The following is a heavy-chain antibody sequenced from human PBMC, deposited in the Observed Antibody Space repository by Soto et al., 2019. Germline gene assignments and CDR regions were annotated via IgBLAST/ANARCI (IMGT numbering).Heavy chain of an antibody. Sequence: ASVKVSCKASGYTFTSYYMHWVRQAPGHGLEWMGIINPSGGSTSYAQKCQGRGTMTRDTSTSTVYMERSSRRSEDTAVYYCARDQLRFLEWLPYYYYYGMDVWGQGTTVTVSS. CDR2: INPSGGST. CDR3: ARDQLRFLEWLPYYYYYGMDV. J-gene: IGHJ6*02. V-gene: IGHV1-46*01. CDR1: GYTFTSYY. D-gene: IGHD3-3*01.